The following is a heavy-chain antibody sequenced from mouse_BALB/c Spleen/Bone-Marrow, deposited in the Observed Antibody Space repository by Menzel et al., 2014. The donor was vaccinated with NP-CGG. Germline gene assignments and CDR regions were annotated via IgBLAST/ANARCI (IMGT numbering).Heavy chain of an antibody. CDR1: GFDFRRYW. D-gene: IGHD2-3*01. CDR3: ARLGYYGYFVD. J-gene: IGHJ2*01. CDR2: INPGSSTI. V-gene: IGHV4-1*02. Sequence: EVHLVESGGGLVQPGGSLKLSCAASGFDFRRYWMSWVRQAPGKGLEWIGEINPGSSTINYTPSLKDKFIVSRDNAKNTLYLQMSKVRSEDTALYYCARLGYYGYFVDWGQGTTLTVSS.